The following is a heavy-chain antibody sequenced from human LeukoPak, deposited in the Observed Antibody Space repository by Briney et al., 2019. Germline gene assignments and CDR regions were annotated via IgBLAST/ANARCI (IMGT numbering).Heavy chain of an antibody. D-gene: IGHD6-19*01. Sequence: SETLSLTCTVSGGSISSSGYYWGWLRQPPGKGLEWIGEINHSGSTNYNPSLKSRVTISVDTSKNQFSLKLSSVTAADTAVYYCAREQWLAGDYYYYMDVWGKGTTVTVSS. V-gene: IGHV4-39*07. J-gene: IGHJ6*03. CDR2: INHSGST. CDR3: AREQWLAGDYYYYMDV. CDR1: GGSISSSGYY.